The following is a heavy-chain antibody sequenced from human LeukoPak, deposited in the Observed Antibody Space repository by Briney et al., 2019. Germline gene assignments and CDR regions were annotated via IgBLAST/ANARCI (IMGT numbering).Heavy chain of an antibody. D-gene: IGHD6-13*01. V-gene: IGHV1-2*06. Sequence: GASVKVSCKASGYTFTGYYMHWVRQAPGQGLEWMGRINPNSGGTNYAQKFQGRVTMTRDTSISTAYMELSRLRSDDTAVYYCARDTGYSSSWYYGGFDYWGQGTLVTVSS. CDR3: ARDTGYSSSWYYGGFDY. CDR1: GYTFTGYY. J-gene: IGHJ4*02. CDR2: INPNSGGT.